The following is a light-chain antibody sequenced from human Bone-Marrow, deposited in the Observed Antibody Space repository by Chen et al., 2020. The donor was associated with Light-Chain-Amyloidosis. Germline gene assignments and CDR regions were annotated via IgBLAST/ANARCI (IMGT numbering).Light chain of an antibody. V-gene: IGLV2-14*01. CDR2: ELS. CDR3: GSWTRSNTLV. J-gene: IGLJ3*02. Sequence: QSALTQPASVSGSPGQSITISCTGTSSDVGGYNYVSWYQQHPGKAPKLIIYELSNRPSAVSDRFSGSTAGNTASLTLSGLQDEDAADYYCGSWTRSNTLVFGGGTKLTVL. CDR1: SSDVGGYNY.